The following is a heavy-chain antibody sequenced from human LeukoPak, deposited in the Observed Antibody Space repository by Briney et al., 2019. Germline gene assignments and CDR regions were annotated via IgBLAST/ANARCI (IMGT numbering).Heavy chain of an antibody. CDR1: GYTFTSYD. J-gene: IGHJ4*02. Sequence: ASVKVSCRASGYTFTSYDINWVRQATGQGLEWMGWMNPNSGNTGYAQKFQGRVTMTRNTSISTAYMELSSLRSEDTAVYYCARVVSGYSYGYAYFAYYFDYWGQGTLVTVSS. V-gene: IGHV1-8*01. CDR2: MNPNSGNT. D-gene: IGHD5-18*01. CDR3: ARVVSGYSYGYAYFAYYFDY.